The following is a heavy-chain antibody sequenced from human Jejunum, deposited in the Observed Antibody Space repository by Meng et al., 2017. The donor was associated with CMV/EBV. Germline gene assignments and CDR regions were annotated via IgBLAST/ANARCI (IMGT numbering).Heavy chain of an antibody. D-gene: IGHD1-26*01. Sequence: VRLVEAGGGLVQPGGSLRLSCAASGFTVRNSYMSWVRQAPGKGLEWVAFIEHDGSNKYYADSVKGRFTISRDNSKNTLYLQMNSLRVEDTAVYYCAKDVGYWGQGTLVTVSS. CDR3: AKDVGY. V-gene: IGHV3-30*02. CDR1: GFTVRNSY. CDR2: IEHDGSNK. J-gene: IGHJ4*02.